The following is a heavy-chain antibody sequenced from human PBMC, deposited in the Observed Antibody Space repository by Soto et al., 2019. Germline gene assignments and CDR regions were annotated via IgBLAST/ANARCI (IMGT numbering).Heavy chain of an antibody. CDR2: TYYRSKWYN. Sequence: PSQTLSLTCAISGDSVSSNSAAWNWIRQSPSRGLEWLGRTYYRSKWYNDYAVSVKSRITINPDTSKNQFSLQLNSVTPEDTAVYYCARDLTIFWGTYGGYSYGSLDYWGQGTLVTVSS. D-gene: IGHD5-18*01. V-gene: IGHV6-1*01. CDR3: ARDLTIFWGTYGGYSYGSLDY. CDR1: GDSVSSNSAA. J-gene: IGHJ4*02.